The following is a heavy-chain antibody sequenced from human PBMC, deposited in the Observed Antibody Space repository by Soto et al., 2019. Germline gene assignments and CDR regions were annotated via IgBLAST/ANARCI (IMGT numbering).Heavy chain of an antibody. CDR2: IYYTGNT. CDR1: GVSISSSGYY. V-gene: IGHV4-39*01. D-gene: IGHD5-18*01. Sequence: PSETLSLTCTVSGVSISSSGYYWGWIRQPPGKGLEWVGTIYYTGNTYYNPSLKSRVTISVDTPKNQLSLKLSSVTAADTAVYYCARRTQLWLGQTYYWYFDLWGRGTLVTVSS. CDR3: ARRTQLWLGQTYYWYFDL. J-gene: IGHJ2*01.